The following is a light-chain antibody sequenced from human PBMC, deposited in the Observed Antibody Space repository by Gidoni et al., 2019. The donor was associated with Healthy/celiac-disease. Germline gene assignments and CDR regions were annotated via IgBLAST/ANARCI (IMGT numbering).Light chain of an antibody. CDR2: GAS. V-gene: IGKV3-20*01. CDR3: QQYGSSSYT. CDR1: KSVSSSY. J-gene: IGKJ2*01. Sequence: DIVLTQSPGTLSLSPGERATLSCRARKSVSSSYLAWYQQKPGQAPRLLIYGASSRATGIPDRFSGSGSGTDFTLTISRLEPEDFAVYYCQQYGSSSYTFGQGTKLEIK.